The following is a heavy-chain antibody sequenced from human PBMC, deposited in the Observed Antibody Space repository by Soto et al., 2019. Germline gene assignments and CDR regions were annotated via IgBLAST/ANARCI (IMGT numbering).Heavy chain of an antibody. CDR2: VHYSWGS. D-gene: IGHD3-10*01. V-gene: IGHV4-59*08. CDR3: ARQGFVALHGLVDV. Sequence: QVQLQESGPGLVKPSETLSLSCTVSGGSISSYHWSWIRQTPGKGLEWIGYVHYSWGSNYNPSLKSRVAISLDTSKSQFSLKLTSVTATDTAVYYCARQGFVALHGLVDVWGQGTTVTVSS. J-gene: IGHJ6*02. CDR1: GGSISSYH.